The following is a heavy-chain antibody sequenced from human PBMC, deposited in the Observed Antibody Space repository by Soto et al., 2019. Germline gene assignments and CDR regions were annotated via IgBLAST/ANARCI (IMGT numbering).Heavy chain of an antibody. CDR1: GGSISSGGYY. CDR3: AKGDNLGPKTGYAFDP. Sequence: SETLSLTCTVSGGSISSGGYYWSWIRQHPGKGLEWIGYIYYSGSTYYNPSLKSRVTISVDTSNNQFSLQLNSVTPEDTAVYFCAKGDNLGPKTGYAFDPWGQGIMVTVSS. V-gene: IGHV4-31*03. J-gene: IGHJ5*02. CDR2: IYYSGST. D-gene: IGHD5-12*01.